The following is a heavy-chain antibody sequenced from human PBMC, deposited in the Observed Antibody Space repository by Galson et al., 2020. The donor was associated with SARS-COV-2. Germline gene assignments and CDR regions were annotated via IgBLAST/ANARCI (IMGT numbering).Heavy chain of an antibody. J-gene: IGHJ1*01. Sequence: GGSLRLSCAASGFTFSSCPMSWVRQAPGQGLEWVSEIRGSGDTTYYADSVKGRFTISRDTSKNTLYLQINSLRAEDTAIYYCAKEVPMTGRTDEYFQHWGQGTLVTVSS. V-gene: IGHV3-23*01. D-gene: IGHD3-9*01. CDR2: IRGSGDTT. CDR3: AKEVPMTGRTDEYFQH. CDR1: GFTFSSCP.